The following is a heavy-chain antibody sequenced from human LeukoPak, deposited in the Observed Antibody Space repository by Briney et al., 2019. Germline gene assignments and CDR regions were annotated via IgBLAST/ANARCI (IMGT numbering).Heavy chain of an antibody. V-gene: IGHV4-39*07. CDR1: GGSISSSSYY. J-gene: IGHJ4*02. Sequence: SETLSLTCTVSGGSISSSSYYWGWIRQPPGKGLEWIGSIYYSGSTYYNPSLKSRVTISVDTSKNQFSLKLSSVTAADTAVYYCARGDADPFWGGAQLWLRGSDYFDYWGQGTLVTVSS. CDR3: ARGDADPFWGGAQLWLRGSDYFDY. CDR2: IYYSGST. D-gene: IGHD5-18*01.